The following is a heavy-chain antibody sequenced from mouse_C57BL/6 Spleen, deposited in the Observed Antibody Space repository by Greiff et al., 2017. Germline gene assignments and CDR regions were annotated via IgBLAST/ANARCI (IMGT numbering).Heavy chain of an antibody. CDR2: IGPGSGST. V-gene: IGHV1-77*01. Sequence: QVKLQQSGAELVKPGASVKISCKASGYTFTDYYINWVKQRPGQGLEWIGKIGPGSGSTYDNEKFKGKATLNADKASSTADMQLSSLTSEDSSVYFCARSHFDAMDYWGQGTSVTVSS. J-gene: IGHJ4*01. CDR1: GYTFTDYY. CDR3: ARSHFDAMDY.